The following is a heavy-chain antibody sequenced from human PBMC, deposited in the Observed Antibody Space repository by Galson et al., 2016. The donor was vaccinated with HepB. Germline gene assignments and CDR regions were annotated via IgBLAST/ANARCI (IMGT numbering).Heavy chain of an antibody. CDR3: ARGTAVGAALDH. CDR1: GFTFSSYA. J-gene: IGHJ4*02. Sequence: SLRLSCAASGFTFSSYAMSWVRQAPGKGLEWVGRAKNKVYNYATEYAASVKGRLTISRDESKNSLYLQMNSLKTEDTAVYYCARGTAVGAALDHWGQGTLVTVSS. CDR2: AKNKVYNYAT. V-gene: IGHV3-72*01. D-gene: IGHD6-19*01.